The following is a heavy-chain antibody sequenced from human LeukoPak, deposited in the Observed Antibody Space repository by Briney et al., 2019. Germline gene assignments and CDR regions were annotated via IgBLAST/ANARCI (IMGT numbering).Heavy chain of an antibody. D-gene: IGHD5-18*01. V-gene: IGHV3-21*01. Sequence: GGSLRLSCAASGFTFSSYSMNWVRQAPGKGLEWVSSISSSSSYIYYADSVKGRFTISRDNAKNSLYLQMNSLRAEDTAVYYCARELSEYSYGPCYYYGMDVWGQGTTVTVSS. CDR2: ISSSSSYI. CDR3: ARELSEYSYGPCYYYGMDV. CDR1: GFTFSSYS. J-gene: IGHJ6*02.